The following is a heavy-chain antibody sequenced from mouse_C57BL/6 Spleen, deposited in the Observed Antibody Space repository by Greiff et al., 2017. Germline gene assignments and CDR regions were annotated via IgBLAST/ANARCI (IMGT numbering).Heavy chain of an antibody. CDR3: AKKEKIHYYAMDY. Sequence: QVQLQQSGPGLVQPSPSLSITCTVSGFSLTSYGVHWVRQSPGKGLEWLGVIWRGGSTDYNAAFMSRLSITKDNSKSQVFFKMNSLQADDTAIYYCAKKEKIHYYAMDYWGQGTSVTVSS. V-gene: IGHV2-5*01. CDR1: GFSLTSYG. J-gene: IGHJ4*01. CDR2: IWRGGST.